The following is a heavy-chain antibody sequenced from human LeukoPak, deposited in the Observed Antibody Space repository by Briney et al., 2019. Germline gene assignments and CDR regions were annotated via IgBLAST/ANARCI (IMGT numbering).Heavy chain of an antibody. CDR2: MNPNRGNT. CDR3: ARDTSYSSSSLDYYYMDV. Sequence: ASVKVSCKASGYTFTSYDINWVRQATGQGLEWMGWMNPNRGNTGYAQKFQGRVTMTRNTSISTAYMELSSLRSEDTAVYYCARDTSYSSSSLDYYYMDVWGKGTTVTVSS. CDR1: GYTFTSYD. V-gene: IGHV1-8*01. D-gene: IGHD6-6*01. J-gene: IGHJ6*03.